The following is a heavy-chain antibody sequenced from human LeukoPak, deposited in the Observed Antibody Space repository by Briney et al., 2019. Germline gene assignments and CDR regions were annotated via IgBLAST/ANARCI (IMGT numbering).Heavy chain of an antibody. CDR2: IYYSGST. V-gene: IGHV4-39*01. Sequence: SETLSLTCTVSGGSISSSSYSWGWIRQPPGKGLEWIGSIYYSGSTYYNPSLKSRVTISVDTSKNQFSLKLSSVTAADTAVYYCAGHWPHSGSFDYFDYWGQGTLVTVSS. CDR1: GGSISSSSYS. J-gene: IGHJ4*02. D-gene: IGHD1-26*01. CDR3: AGHWPHSGSFDYFDY.